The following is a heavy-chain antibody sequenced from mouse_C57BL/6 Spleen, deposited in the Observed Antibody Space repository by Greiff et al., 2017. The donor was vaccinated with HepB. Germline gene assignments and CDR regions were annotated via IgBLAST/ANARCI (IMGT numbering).Heavy chain of an antibody. D-gene: IGHD2-4*01. V-gene: IGHV2-9-1*01. CDR3: ASYDYDGTLFAY. CDR2: LWTGGGT. CDR1: GFSLTSYA. Sequence: VQLVESGPGLVAPSQSLSITCTVSGFSLTSYAISWVRQPPGKGLEWLGVLWTGGGTNYNSALKSRLSISKDNSKSQVFLKMNSLQTDDTARYYCASYDYDGTLFAYWGQGTLVTVSA. J-gene: IGHJ3*01.